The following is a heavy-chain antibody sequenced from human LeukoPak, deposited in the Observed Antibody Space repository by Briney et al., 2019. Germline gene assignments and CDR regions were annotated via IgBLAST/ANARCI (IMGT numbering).Heavy chain of an antibody. Sequence: HPGRSLRLSCAASGFTFSSYGMHWVRQAPGKGLEWVAVIWYDGSNKYYADSVKGRFTISRDNSKNTLYLQMNSLRAEDTAVYYCARDGARYYDSSGYFSMDWGQGTLVTVSS. CDR3: ARDGARYYDSSGYFSMD. CDR2: IWYDGSNK. V-gene: IGHV3-33*01. J-gene: IGHJ4*02. CDR1: GFTFSSYG. D-gene: IGHD3-22*01.